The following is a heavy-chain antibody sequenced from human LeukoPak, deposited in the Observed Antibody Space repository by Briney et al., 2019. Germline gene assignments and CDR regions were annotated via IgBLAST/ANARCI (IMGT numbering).Heavy chain of an antibody. V-gene: IGHV1-2*06. D-gene: IGHD2-15*01. CDR3: ARGCSESIVVVVAATQWGDIDY. Sequence: ASVKVSCKASGYTFTGYYMHWVRQAPGQGLEWMGRIYPNGGGTNYAQKFQGRVTMTRDTSISTAYMELSRLRSDDTSVYYCARGCSESIVVVVAATQWGDIDYWGQGTLVTVSS. CDR2: IYPNGGGT. CDR1: GYTFTGYY. J-gene: IGHJ4*02.